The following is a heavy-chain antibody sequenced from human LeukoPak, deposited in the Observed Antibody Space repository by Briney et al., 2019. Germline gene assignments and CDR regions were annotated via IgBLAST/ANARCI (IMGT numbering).Heavy chain of an antibody. CDR1: GYTFTGYY. D-gene: IGHD1-26*01. CDR2: INPNSGGT. J-gene: IGHJ6*03. V-gene: IGHV1-2*06. Sequence: ASVKVSCKASGYTFTGYYMHWVRQAPGQGLEWMGRINPNSGGTNYAQKFQGRVTMTRDTSISIAYMELSRLRSDDTAVYYCARDGRDSYYYYYMDVWGKGTTVTVSS. CDR3: ARDGRDSYYYYYMDV.